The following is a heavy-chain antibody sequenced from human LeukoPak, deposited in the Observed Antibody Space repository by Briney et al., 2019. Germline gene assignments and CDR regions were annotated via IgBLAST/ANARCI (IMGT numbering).Heavy chain of an antibody. D-gene: IGHD3-22*01. Sequence: PGGSLRLSCAASGFTFSSYAMHWVRQAPGKGLEWVAVISYDGSNKYYADSVKGRFTISRDNSKNTLYLQMNSLRAEDTAVYYCARDYYDSSGYCHLGTYYYYMDVWGKGTTVTVSS. J-gene: IGHJ6*03. V-gene: IGHV3-30-3*01. CDR1: GFTFSSYA. CDR3: ARDYYDSSGYCHLGTYYYYMDV. CDR2: ISYDGSNK.